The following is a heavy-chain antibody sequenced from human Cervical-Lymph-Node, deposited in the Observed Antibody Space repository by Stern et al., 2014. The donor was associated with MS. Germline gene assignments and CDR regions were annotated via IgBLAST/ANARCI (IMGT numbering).Heavy chain of an antibody. D-gene: IGHD3-16*01. CDR3: ARATHYDPQPRDFYYGMDV. V-gene: IGHV1-3*01. J-gene: IGHJ6*02. Sequence: VQLVESGAEVKKPGASVHVSCKASGYAFTKYAIHWVRQAPGQRLQWMGWIYGGNGNTKYSQTFQGRVTFTQDTSATTAYMEVRSLRSDDTAVYCCARATHYDPQPRDFYYGMDVWGQGTTVIVSS. CDR1: GYAFTKYA. CDR2: IYGGNGNT.